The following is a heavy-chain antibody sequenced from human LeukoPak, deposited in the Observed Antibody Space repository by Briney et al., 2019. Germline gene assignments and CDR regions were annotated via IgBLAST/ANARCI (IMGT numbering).Heavy chain of an antibody. CDR2: IYYSGSI. CDR1: GFTFSSYS. J-gene: IGHJ4*02. D-gene: IGHD3-22*01. CDR3: ARENGDSSVGFDY. Sequence: LRLSCAASGFTFSSYSMNWIRQPPGRGLEWIGYIYYSGSINYNSSLKSRVTISVDTSKNQFSLKLSSVTAADTAVYYCARENGDSSVGFDYWGQGTLVTVSS. V-gene: IGHV4-59*01.